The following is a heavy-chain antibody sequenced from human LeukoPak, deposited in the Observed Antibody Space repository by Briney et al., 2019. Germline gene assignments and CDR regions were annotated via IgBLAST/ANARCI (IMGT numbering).Heavy chain of an antibody. CDR2: IYYSGST. CDR1: GGSISSSSYY. V-gene: IGHV4-61*01. CDR3: ARSILPYDSSGYLDY. Sequence: SETLSLTCTVSGGSISSSSYYWSWIRQPPGKGLEWIGYIYYSGSTNYNPSLKSRVTISVDTSKNQFSLKLSSVTAADTAVYYCARSILPYDSSGYLDYWGQGTLVTVSS. D-gene: IGHD3-22*01. J-gene: IGHJ4*02.